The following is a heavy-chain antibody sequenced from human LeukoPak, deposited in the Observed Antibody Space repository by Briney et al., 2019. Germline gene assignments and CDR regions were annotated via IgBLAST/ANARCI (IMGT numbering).Heavy chain of an antibody. V-gene: IGHV3-30*02. CDR3: VKSPYNWNQHFDY. CDR1: GFTFSSYG. CDR2: IRYDGSNK. Sequence: GGSLRLSCAASGFTFSSYGMHWVRQAPGKGLEWVAFIRYDGSNKYYADSVKGRFTISRDNSKNTLYLQMNSLRAEDTAVYYCVKSPYNWNQHFDYWGQGTLVTVSS. D-gene: IGHD1-20*01. J-gene: IGHJ4*02.